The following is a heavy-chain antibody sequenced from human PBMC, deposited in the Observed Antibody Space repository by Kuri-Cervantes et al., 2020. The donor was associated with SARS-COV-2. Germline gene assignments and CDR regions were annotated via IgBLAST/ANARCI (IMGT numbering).Heavy chain of an antibody. D-gene: IGHD6-13*01. CDR2: LKSRSDGGAR. CDR3: TTDRGIASRPLFDY. Sequence: GGSLRLSCAASGISFNNAWMGWVRQTPGKGLEWVGRLKSRSDGGARDYAEPVKGRFVISRDDATSTMYLQVNSLVIEDTGIYYCTTDRGIASRPLFDYWGQGTLVTVSS. V-gene: IGHV3-15*01. J-gene: IGHJ4*02. CDR1: GISFNNAW.